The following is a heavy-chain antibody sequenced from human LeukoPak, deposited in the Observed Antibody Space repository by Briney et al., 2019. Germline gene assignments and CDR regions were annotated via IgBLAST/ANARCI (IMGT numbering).Heavy chain of an antibody. J-gene: IGHJ5*02. V-gene: IGHV3-20*04. CDR2: INWNGGST. CDR1: GFTFDDCG. Sequence: GGSLRLSCSASGFTFDDCGMNWVRQAPGKGLEWVSGINWNGGSTGYADSVKGRFTISRDNAKNSLYLQMNSLRADDTALYYCARSTRTSRKFDPWGQGTLVTVSS. CDR3: ARSTRTSRKFDP. D-gene: IGHD1-26*01.